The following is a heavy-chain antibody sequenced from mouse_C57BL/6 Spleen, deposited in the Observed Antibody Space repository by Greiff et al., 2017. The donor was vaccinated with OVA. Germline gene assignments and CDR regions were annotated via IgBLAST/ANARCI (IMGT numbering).Heavy chain of an antibody. V-gene: IGHV1-62-2*01. CDR1: GYTFTSYR. J-gene: IGHJ2*01. Sequence: QVQLQQPGAELVKPGASVKLSCKASGYTFTSYRIHWVKQRPGRGLEWIGRIDPGSGGIKYNEKFKYKATLTADKSSSTAYMELRRLTSEDSAVYYCARQDEGSNLCYFDYWGQGTTLTVSS. CDR3: ARQDEGSNLCYFDY. D-gene: IGHD2-5*01. CDR2: IDPGSGGI.